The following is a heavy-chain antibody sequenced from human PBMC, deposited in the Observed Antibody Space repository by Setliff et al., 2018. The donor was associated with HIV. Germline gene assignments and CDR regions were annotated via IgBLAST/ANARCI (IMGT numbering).Heavy chain of an antibody. CDR3: AKGVGHNFYFMDV. CDR2: IYHTGST. V-gene: IGHV4-4*02. Sequence: PSETLSRTCAVSGGSINGSNWWSWVRQPPGKGLEWIGEIYHTGSTNYNPSLKSRVTISVDKSSNQFSLKMNSVTAADTAIFYCAKGVGHNFYFMDVWGKGITVTVSS. J-gene: IGHJ6*03. CDR1: GGSINGSNW. D-gene: IGHD3-10*01.